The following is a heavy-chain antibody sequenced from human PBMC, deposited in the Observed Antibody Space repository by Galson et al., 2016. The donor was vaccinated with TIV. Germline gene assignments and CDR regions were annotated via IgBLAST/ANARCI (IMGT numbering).Heavy chain of an antibody. CDR3: ARHANYFDSRGFPPSWHFDL. CDR1: GGSISDSSYY. J-gene: IGHJ2*01. CDR2: VYYTGST. Sequence: SETLSLTCTVSGGSISDSSYYWAWIRQPPGRGLEWTGTVYYTGSTYYNPSLSGRVTISVDTPKKQFSLRLNYVTAADTAVYYCARHANYFDSRGFPPSWHFDLWGRGTLVTVSS. D-gene: IGHD3-22*01. V-gene: IGHV4-39*01.